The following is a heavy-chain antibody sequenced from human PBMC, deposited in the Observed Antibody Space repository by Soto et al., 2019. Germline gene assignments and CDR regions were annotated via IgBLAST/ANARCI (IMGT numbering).Heavy chain of an antibody. CDR2: ISSKNGNT. Sequence: QVQLVQSGADVKKLGASVKVSCKASGYTFSDYGISWVRQSPGQGLEWMGWISSKNGNTNFAQKFRGRVTMTTDPSTSTVYMELRSLRPDDTAVYYCAREPPETPPDYWGQGTLVTVSS. J-gene: IGHJ4*02. CDR1: GYTFSDYG. CDR3: AREPPETPPDY. V-gene: IGHV1-18*01.